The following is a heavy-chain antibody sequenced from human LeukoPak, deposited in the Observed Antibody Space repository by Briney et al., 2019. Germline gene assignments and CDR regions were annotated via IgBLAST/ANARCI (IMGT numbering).Heavy chain of an antibody. V-gene: IGHV3-21*01. CDR3: ARDLRSRPYYMEG. CDR2: ISSSSSYI. D-gene: IGHD1-1*01. CDR1: GFTFDDYA. J-gene: IGHJ6*03. Sequence: PGGSLRLSCAASGFTFDDYAMHWVRQAPGKGLEWVSSISSSSSYIYYADSVKGRFTISRDNAKNSLYLQMNSLRAEDTAVYYCARDLRSRPYYMEGWGKGTTVTVSS.